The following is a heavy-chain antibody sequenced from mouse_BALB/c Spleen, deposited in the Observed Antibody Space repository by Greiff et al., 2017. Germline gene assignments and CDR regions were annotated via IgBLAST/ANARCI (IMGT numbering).Heavy chain of an antibody. CDR2: IDPANGNT. Sequence: EVQLVESGAELVKPGASVKLSCTASGFNIKDTYMHWVKQRPEQGLEWIGRIDPANGNTKYDPKFQGKATITADTSSNTAYLQLSSLTSEDTAVYYCARESVYYDYDGGAYWGQGTLVTVSA. J-gene: IGHJ3*01. CDR1: GFNIKDTY. CDR3: ARESVYYDYDGGAY. V-gene: IGHV14-3*02. D-gene: IGHD2-4*01.